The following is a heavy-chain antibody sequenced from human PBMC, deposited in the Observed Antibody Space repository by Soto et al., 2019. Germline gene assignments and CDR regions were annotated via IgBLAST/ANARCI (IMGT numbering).Heavy chain of an antibody. V-gene: IGHV3-23*01. J-gene: IGHJ4*02. D-gene: IGHD3-9*01. CDR1: GFTFSTYA. CDR2: ISGSGTNT. Sequence: GSLRLSCAASGFTFSTYAMGWVRQAPGKGLEWVSSISGSGTNTYYADSVKGRFTISRDNSKNTLFLQMNSLRAEDTAVYYCASTYYDIPMSYFDYWGQGTLVTVSS. CDR3: ASTYYDIPMSYFDY.